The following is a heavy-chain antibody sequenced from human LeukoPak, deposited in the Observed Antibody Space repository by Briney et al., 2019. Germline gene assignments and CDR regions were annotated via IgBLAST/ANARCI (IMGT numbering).Heavy chain of an antibody. D-gene: IGHD6-19*01. CDR2: IKQDGTEK. Sequence: PGGSLRLSCAASGFTFTTYWMSWVRQAPGKGLEWVANIKQDGTEKYYVDSVKGRFTISRDNAKNSLYLQMNSLRVEDTAVYYCARSRWLDAFDYWGQGTLVTVSS. CDR3: ARSRWLDAFDY. V-gene: IGHV3-7*01. J-gene: IGHJ4*02. CDR1: GFTFTTYW.